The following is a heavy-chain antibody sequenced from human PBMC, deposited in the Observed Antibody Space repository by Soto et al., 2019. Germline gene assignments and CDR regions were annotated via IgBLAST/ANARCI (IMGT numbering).Heavy chain of an antibody. Sequence: QVQLVESGGGVVQPGRSLRLSCAASGFTSSSYAMHWVRQAPGKGLEWVAVISYDGSNKYYADSVKGRFTISRDNSKNTLYLQMNSLRAEDTAVYYCARDTAAAGKYYFDYWGQGTLVTVSS. CDR2: ISYDGSNK. V-gene: IGHV3-30-3*01. CDR1: GFTSSSYA. J-gene: IGHJ4*02. CDR3: ARDTAAAGKYYFDY. D-gene: IGHD6-13*01.